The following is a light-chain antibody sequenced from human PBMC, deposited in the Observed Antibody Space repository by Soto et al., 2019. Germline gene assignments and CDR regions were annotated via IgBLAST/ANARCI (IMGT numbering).Light chain of an antibody. CDR3: QQYNSYIT. V-gene: IGKV1-5*01. CDR2: DDS. CDR1: QSISSW. Sequence: DIQMTQSPSTLSASVGDRVTITCRASQSISSWLAWYQQKPGKAPKLLIYDDSSLESGVPSRFSGSGSGTEFTLTISSLQPDDFATYYCQQYNSYITFGQGTRLEIK. J-gene: IGKJ5*01.